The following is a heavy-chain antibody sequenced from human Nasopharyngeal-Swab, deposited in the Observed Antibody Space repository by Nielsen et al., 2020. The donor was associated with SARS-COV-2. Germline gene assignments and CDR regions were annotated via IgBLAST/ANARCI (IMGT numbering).Heavy chain of an antibody. D-gene: IGHD6-19*01. CDR2: INAGRGNT. V-gene: IGHV1-3*01. J-gene: IGHJ4*02. CDR1: GYTLSTYA. Sequence: ASVKVSCKASGYTLSTYAMYWVRQAPGQRPEFMGWINAGRGNTYYSQKFQGRVRISRDTSANTVYMELSRLRSADTAVYYCARVPAVAASRIDHWGQGTLVTVSS. CDR3: ARVPAVAASRIDH.